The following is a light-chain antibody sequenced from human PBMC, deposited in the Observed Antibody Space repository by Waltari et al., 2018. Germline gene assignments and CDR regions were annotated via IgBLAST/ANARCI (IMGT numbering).Light chain of an antibody. V-gene: IGLV4-69*01. CDR1: GGHSSNI. J-gene: IGLJ3*02. Sequence: QLVLTESPSASASLVATVKFTCTLDGGHSSNIIAWHQQKLEKGARVSMRFNSDGSHTKGDEIPDGFSGSSSGPERYLTISSVQSEDESDYYCQTGGHGTWVFGGGTKLAVL. CDR2: FNSDGSH. CDR3: QTGGHGTWV.